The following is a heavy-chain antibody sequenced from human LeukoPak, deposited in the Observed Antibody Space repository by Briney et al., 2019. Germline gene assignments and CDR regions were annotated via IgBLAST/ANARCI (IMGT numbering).Heavy chain of an antibody. J-gene: IGHJ4*02. Sequence: ASVKVSFKASGYTFTIHGISWVRQAPGQGLEGMGWISAYNGNTNYAQKLQGRVTMTTDTSTSTAYMELRSLRSDDTAVYYCARDLLVGDSPSRDWGQGTLVTVSS. CDR3: ARDLLVGDSPSRD. V-gene: IGHV1-18*01. CDR2: ISAYNGNT. D-gene: IGHD2-15*01. CDR1: GYTFTIHG.